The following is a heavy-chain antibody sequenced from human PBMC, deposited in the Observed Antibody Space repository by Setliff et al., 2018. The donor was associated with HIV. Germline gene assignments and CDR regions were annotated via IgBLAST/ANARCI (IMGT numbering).Heavy chain of an antibody. J-gene: IGHJ3*02. CDR3: AKTSVGATGLYAFDI. D-gene: IGHD1-26*01. CDR1: GGSIGSGSHY. CDR2: IYTTGST. V-gene: IGHV4-61*09. Sequence: SETQSLTCTVSGGSIGSGSHYWSWIRQPAGKGLEWIGHIYTTGSTNYNPSLKSRVTISADTSNNQFSLRLTSMTAADTAVYYCAKTSVGATGLYAFDIWGQGTMVTVSS.